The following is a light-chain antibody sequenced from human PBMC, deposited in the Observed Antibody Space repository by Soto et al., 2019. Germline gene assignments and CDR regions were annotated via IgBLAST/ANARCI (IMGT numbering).Light chain of an antibody. CDR3: QRYGTSSLT. V-gene: IGKV3-20*01. CDR2: GAS. Sequence: EIVVTQSPGTLSLSPGEGATLSCRASQSVSSSYLAWYQQKPGQAPRLLIYGASNRATGIPDRFSGSGSGTDFTLTISRLEPEDLAVYYCQRYGTSSLTFGGGTKVDIK. J-gene: IGKJ4*01. CDR1: QSVSSSY.